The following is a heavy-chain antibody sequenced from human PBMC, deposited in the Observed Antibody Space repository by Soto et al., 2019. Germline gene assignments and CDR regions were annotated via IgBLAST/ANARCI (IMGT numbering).Heavy chain of an antibody. J-gene: IGHJ4*02. Sequence: QVQLQESGPGLVKPSETLSLTCTVSGGSMTGYFWSWIRQPAGKALEWIGHVYNSGNTDYSPSLASRITMAVDTSKRQFSLKVKSVTAADTAVYYCARTHWVSGTEYWGQGILVTVSS. CDR1: GGSMTGYF. V-gene: IGHV4-4*07. D-gene: IGHD6-19*01. CDR2: VYNSGNT. CDR3: ARTHWVSGTEY.